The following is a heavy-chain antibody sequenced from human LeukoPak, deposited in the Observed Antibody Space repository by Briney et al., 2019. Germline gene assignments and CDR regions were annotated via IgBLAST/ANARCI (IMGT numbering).Heavy chain of an antibody. J-gene: IGHJ4*02. Sequence: GGSLRLSCAASGFTFNTYWMSWVRRAPGKGLEWVANIKQDGSENRYVDSVKGRFTISRDNSKNTLYLQMNSLRAEDTAVYYCARYSSSWYSGRLGYWGQGTLVTVSS. CDR1: GFTFNTYW. CDR2: IKQDGSEN. D-gene: IGHD6-13*01. CDR3: ARYSSSWYSGRLGY. V-gene: IGHV3-7*03.